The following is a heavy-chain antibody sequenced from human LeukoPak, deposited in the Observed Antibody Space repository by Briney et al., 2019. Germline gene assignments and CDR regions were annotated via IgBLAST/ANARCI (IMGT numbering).Heavy chain of an antibody. Sequence: PSETLSLTCAVYGGSFSVYYWSWIRQPPGEGLQWIAEINHSGTTNYNPSLKSRVTISIDTSKNQFSLKLSSVTAADTAVYYCARESHYYGSVDYWGQGTLVTVSS. CDR1: GGSFSVYY. D-gene: IGHD3-10*01. J-gene: IGHJ4*02. CDR3: ARESHYYGSVDY. CDR2: INHSGTT. V-gene: IGHV4-34*01.